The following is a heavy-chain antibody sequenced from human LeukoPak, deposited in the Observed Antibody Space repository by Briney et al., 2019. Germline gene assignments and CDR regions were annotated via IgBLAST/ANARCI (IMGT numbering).Heavy chain of an antibody. V-gene: IGHV4-34*01. CDR2: INHSGST. CDR3: ATLVGATSFDY. CDR1: GGSFSGYY. J-gene: IGHJ4*02. Sequence: PSETLSLTCAVYGGSFSGYYWSWIRQPPGKGLEWIGEINHSGSTNYNPSLKSRVTISVDTSKNQFSLKLSSVTAAGTAVYYCATLVGATSFDYWGQGTLVTVSS. D-gene: IGHD1-26*01.